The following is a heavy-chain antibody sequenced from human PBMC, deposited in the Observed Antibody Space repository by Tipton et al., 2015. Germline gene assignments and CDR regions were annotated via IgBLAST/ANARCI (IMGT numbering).Heavy chain of an antibody. Sequence: TLSLTCTVSGGSISSFYWSWIRQPPGKGLEWIGYIYYSGSTYYNPSLKSRITISVDMSKNQFSLKLSSVTAADTAVYYCARVPFDYFDYWGQGILVTVSS. CDR1: GGSISSFY. V-gene: IGHV4-59*12. CDR2: IYYSGST. J-gene: IGHJ4*02. CDR3: ARVPFDYFDY.